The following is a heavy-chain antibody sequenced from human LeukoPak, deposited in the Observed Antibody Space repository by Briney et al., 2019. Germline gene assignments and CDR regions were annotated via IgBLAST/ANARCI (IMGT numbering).Heavy chain of an antibody. J-gene: IGHJ4*02. CDR2: IYHSGST. D-gene: IGHD2-2*01. CDR3: ARGDCSSTSCSFDY. Sequence: SETLPLTCTVSGGSISSGDYYWSWIRQPPGKGLEWIGYIYHSGSTYYNPSLKSRVTISVDRSKNQFSLKLSSVTAADTAVYYCARGDCSSTSCSFDYWGQGTLVTVSS. V-gene: IGHV4-30-2*01. CDR1: GGSISSGDYY.